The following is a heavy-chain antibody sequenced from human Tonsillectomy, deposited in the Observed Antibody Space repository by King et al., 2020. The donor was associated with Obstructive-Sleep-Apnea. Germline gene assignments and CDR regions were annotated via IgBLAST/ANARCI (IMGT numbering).Heavy chain of an antibody. CDR2: IKQDGSEE. CDR3: ARVSHYYDSSGYYTYYFDY. Sequence: VQLVESGGGLVQPGGSLRLSCAASGFIFDTFWMTWVRQAPGKGLEWVANIKQDGSEEYYVDSVRGRFTISRDGAKTSLYLQMHILRDKDTAVYYCARVSHYYDSSGYYTYYFDYWSQGTLVTVSS. J-gene: IGHJ4*02. D-gene: IGHD3-22*01. CDR1: GFIFDTFW. V-gene: IGHV3-7*01.